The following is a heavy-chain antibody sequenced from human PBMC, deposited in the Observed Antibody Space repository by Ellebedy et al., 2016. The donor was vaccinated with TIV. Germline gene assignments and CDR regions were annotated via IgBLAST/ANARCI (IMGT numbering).Heavy chain of an antibody. D-gene: IGHD3-10*01. V-gene: IGHV4-39*07. Sequence: SETLSLTXTVSGGSINSGSYYWGWIRQPPGKGLEWIGIFYYSGNTFNSPSLKSRVTISLDTSKNQLSLKLSSVTAADTAVYYCARDAGNFDYWGQGTLVTVSS. CDR1: GGSINSGSYY. J-gene: IGHJ4*02. CDR3: ARDAGNFDY. CDR2: FYYSGNT.